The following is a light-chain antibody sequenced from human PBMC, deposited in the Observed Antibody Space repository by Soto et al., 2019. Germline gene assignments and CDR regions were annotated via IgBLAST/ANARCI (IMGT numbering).Light chain of an antibody. J-gene: IGKJ1*01. Sequence: DIPITQSPSTLSASVGDTFTITCRASQSIDTWLAWHQQKPGRAPKLLISKASILESGVPSRFSGSGSGTDFTLTINGLQPDDFAIYYCQQYISYRAFGQGTKVDIK. CDR3: QQYISYRA. V-gene: IGKV1-5*03. CDR2: KAS. CDR1: QSIDTW.